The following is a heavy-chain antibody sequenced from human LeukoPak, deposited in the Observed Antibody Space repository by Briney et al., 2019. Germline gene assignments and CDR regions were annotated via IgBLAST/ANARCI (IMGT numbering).Heavy chain of an antibody. CDR2: IHTSGSN. Sequence: SETLSLTCTVSGDXNNTYYWTWIRQPAGKGLKWIGRIHTSGSNNYNPSLKSRVAMSVETSKSQLFLKLSSLTAADTAVYYCARGAMAVAGRVFDYWGQGTLVTVSS. V-gene: IGHV4-4*07. J-gene: IGHJ4*02. CDR1: GDXNNTYY. CDR3: ARGAMAVAGRVFDY. D-gene: IGHD6-19*01.